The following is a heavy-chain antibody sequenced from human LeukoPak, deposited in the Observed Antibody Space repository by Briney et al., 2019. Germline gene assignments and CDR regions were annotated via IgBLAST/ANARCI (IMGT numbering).Heavy chain of an antibody. V-gene: IGHV3-30*02. J-gene: IGHJ6*03. CDR3: AKDSRSYSGYYYMDV. D-gene: IGHD1-26*01. CDR2: IRYDGSNK. Sequence: GGSLRLSCAASGFTVSSYSMNWVRQAPGKGLEWVAFIRYDGSNKYYADSVKGRFTISRDNSKNTLYLQMNSLRAEDTAVYYCAKDSRSYSGYYYMDVWGKGTTVTISS. CDR1: GFTVSSYS.